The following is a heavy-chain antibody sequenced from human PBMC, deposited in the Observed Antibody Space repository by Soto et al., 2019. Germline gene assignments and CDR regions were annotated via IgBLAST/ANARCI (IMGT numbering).Heavy chain of an antibody. V-gene: IGHV1-2*02. CDR3: ARDPTSGVAAAGLLNF. Sequence: ASVKVSCKASGYTFTAYYMHWVRQAPGQGLEWMGWINLNSGDTNYAQEFQGRVTMTRDTSISTAYMELSRLRSDDTAVYYCARDPTSGVAAAGLLNFWGQGTLVTVSS. CDR1: GYTFTAYY. CDR2: INLNSGDT. D-gene: IGHD6-13*01. J-gene: IGHJ4*02.